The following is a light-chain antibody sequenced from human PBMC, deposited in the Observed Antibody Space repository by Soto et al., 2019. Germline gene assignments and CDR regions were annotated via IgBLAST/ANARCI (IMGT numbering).Light chain of an antibody. Sequence: DIQMTQSPSTLSASVGDRVAITCRASQTIDSWLAWYQQRPGKPPNLLIYKASTLASGVPSRFSGSGSGTEFTLTINSLQPDDFATYYCQQYHSWTFGQGTKVDIK. CDR1: QTIDSW. V-gene: IGKV1-5*03. CDR2: KAS. CDR3: QQYHSWT. J-gene: IGKJ1*01.